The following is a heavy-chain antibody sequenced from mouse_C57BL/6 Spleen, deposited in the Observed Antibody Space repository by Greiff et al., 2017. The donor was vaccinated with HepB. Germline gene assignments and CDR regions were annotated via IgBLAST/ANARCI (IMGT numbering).Heavy chain of an antibody. CDR2: ISYSGST. Sequence: EVQLQQSGPGMVKPSQSLSLTCTVTGYSITSGYDWHWIRHFPGNKLEWMGYISYSGSTNYNPSLKSRISITHDTSKNHFFLKLNSVTTEDTATYYCARGEVYYAMDYWGQGTSVTVSS. CDR3: ARGEVYYAMDY. J-gene: IGHJ4*01. CDR1: GYSITSGYD. V-gene: IGHV3-1*01.